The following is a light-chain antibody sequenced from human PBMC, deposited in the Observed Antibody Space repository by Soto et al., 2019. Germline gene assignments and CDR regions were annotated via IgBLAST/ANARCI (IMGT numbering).Light chain of an antibody. CDR3: QQYIEWPRT. V-gene: IGKV3-15*01. CDR1: QSVYSN. CDR2: GAS. J-gene: IGKJ1*01. Sequence: EIVLTQSPVTLSGSPGERATLSCRAGQSVYSNLAWYQQKPGQAPRLLIYGASTRATGIPARFSGSGFGTEFTLAISSQEPEDFAVYYCQQYIEWPRTFGQGNKVEV.